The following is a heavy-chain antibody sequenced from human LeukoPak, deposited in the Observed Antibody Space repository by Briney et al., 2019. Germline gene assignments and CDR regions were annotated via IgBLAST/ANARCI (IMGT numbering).Heavy chain of an antibody. CDR3: AKAARYGAGPGGFDY. V-gene: IGHV3-30*02. CDR2: IRYDGSNK. D-gene: IGHD4-17*01. CDR1: GFTFSSYG. Sequence: GGSLRLSCAASGFTFSSYGMHWVRQAPGKGLEWAAFIRYDGSNKYYADSVKGRFTISRDNSKNTLYLQMNSLRAEDTAVYYCAKAARYGAGPGGFDYWGQGTLVTVSS. J-gene: IGHJ4*02.